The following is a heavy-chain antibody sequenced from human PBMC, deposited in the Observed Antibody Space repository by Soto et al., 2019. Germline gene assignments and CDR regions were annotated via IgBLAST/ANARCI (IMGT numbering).Heavy chain of an antibody. V-gene: IGHV4-34*01. CDR1: AGSFSHYY. Sequence: QVQQQPWGAGLLKPSETLSLSCTVYAGSFSHYYWNWFRQSPGKGLEWIGKIKHGGSSSYNPFLRSRVSISVDMSKNQFSLTFSSVTAADTAVYYCARGGSSDWQVALDMWGQGTMVPVSS. D-gene: IGHD6-19*01. CDR3: ARGGSSDWQVALDM. CDR2: IKHGGSS. J-gene: IGHJ3*02.